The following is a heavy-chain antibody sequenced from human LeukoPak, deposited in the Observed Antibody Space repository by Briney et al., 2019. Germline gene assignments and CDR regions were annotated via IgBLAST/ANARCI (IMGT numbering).Heavy chain of an antibody. D-gene: IGHD6-13*01. V-gene: IGHV3-21*01. Sequence: GGSLRLSCAASGFTFSSYSMNWVRQAPGKGLEWVSSISSSSSYIYYADSVKGRFTISRDNAKNSLYLQMNSLRAEDTAVYYCAREGPTSYSRAPPDYWGQGTLVTVSS. CDR2: ISSSSSYI. J-gene: IGHJ4*02. CDR1: GFTFSSYS. CDR3: AREGPTSYSRAPPDY.